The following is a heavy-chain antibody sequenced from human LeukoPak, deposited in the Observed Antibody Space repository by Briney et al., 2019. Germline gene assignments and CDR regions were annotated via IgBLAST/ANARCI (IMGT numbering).Heavy chain of an antibody. Sequence: GASVKVSCKASGGTFSSYAISWVRQAPGQGLEWMGGIIPIFGTANYAQKFQGRVTITADKSTSTAYMELSSLRSEDTAVYYCARAGRFLEWLLHDAFDIWGQGTMVTVSS. J-gene: IGHJ3*02. CDR3: ARAGRFLEWLLHDAFDI. CDR2: IIPIFGTA. CDR1: GGTFSSYA. D-gene: IGHD3-3*01. V-gene: IGHV1-69*06.